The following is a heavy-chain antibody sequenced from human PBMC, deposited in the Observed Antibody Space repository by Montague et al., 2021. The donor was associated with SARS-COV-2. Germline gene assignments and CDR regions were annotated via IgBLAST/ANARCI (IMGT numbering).Heavy chain of an antibody. D-gene: IGHD3-10*01. Sequence: PALVKPTQTLTLTCTFSGFSLSTSGVGVGWIRQPPGKALEWLALIYWDDDKRYSTSLKTRLTISKDTSKNQVVLTMTNMDPVDTATYYCARIREYYGSGYYYYSGMDVWGQGTTVTVSS. CDR3: ARIREYYGSGYYYYSGMDV. CDR2: IYWDDDK. J-gene: IGHJ6*02. V-gene: IGHV2-5*02. CDR1: GFSLSTSGVG.